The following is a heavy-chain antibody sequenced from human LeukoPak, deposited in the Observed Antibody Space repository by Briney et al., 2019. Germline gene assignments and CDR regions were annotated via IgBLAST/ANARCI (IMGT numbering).Heavy chain of an antibody. CDR3: ARDVYVILWGSDI. CDR1: GGSISSGGYS. J-gene: IGHJ3*02. CDR2: TSYSGTT. V-gene: IGHV4-30-2*01. D-gene: IGHD2-21*01. Sequence: SETLSLTCTVSGGSISSGGYSWNWIRQPPGKGLEWIGYTSYSGTTYYNPSLRGRVTISVDGSRNRFSLRLTSVTAADTAVYYCARDVYVILWGSDIWGQGTMVTVSS.